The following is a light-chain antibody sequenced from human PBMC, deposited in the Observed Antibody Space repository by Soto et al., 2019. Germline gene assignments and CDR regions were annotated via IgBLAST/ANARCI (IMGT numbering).Light chain of an antibody. J-gene: IGKJ5*01. CDR3: QKYNSPFSIT. CDR1: QGISNY. CDR2: AAS. V-gene: IGKV1-27*01. Sequence: DIQMTQSPSSLSASVGDRVTITCRASQGISNYLAWYQQKPGKVPKLLIYAASTLQSGVPSRFSGSGSGTDFTLTISSLQPEDVATYYCQKYNSPFSITFGQGTRVEIK.